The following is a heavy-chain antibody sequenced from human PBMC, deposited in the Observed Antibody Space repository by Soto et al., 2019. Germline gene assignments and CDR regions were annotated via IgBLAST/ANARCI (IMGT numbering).Heavy chain of an antibody. CDR2: INHSGST. D-gene: IGHD3-10*01. CDR3: ARRYGSAFDF. Sequence: SETLSLTCAVYGGSFSGYYWSWIRQPPGKGLEWIWEINHSGSTNYNPSLKSRVTISVDTSKNQFSLKLSSVTAADTAVYYCARRYGSAFDFWGQGTMVTVSS. V-gene: IGHV4-34*01. J-gene: IGHJ3*01. CDR1: GGSFSGYY.